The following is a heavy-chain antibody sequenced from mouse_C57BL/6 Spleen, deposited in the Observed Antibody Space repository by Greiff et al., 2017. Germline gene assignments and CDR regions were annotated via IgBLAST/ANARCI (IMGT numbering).Heavy chain of an antibody. Sequence: QVQLQQPGAELVMPGASVKLSCKASGYTFTSYWMHWVKQRPGQGLEWIGEIDPSDSYTNYNQKFKGKSTLTVDKSSSPAYMQLSSLTSEDSAVYCCARGELRRRRYFDYWGQGTTLTVSS. J-gene: IGHJ2*01. CDR3: ARGELRRRRYFDY. CDR1: GYTFTSYW. CDR2: IDPSDSYT. V-gene: IGHV1-69*01. D-gene: IGHD2-12*01.